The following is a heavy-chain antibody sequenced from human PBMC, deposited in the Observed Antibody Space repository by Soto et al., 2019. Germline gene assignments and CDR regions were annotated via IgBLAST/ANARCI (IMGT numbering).Heavy chain of an antibody. CDR3: ARYEQQLRGAFDI. CDR2: ISYDGSNK. D-gene: IGHD6-13*01. V-gene: IGHV3-30-3*01. Sequence: GGSLRLSCAASGFTFSSYAMHWVRQAPGKGLEWVAVISYDGSNKYYADSVKGRFTISRDNSKNTLYLQMNSLRAEDTAVYYCARYEQQLRGAFDIWGQGTMVTVSS. J-gene: IGHJ3*02. CDR1: GFTFSSYA.